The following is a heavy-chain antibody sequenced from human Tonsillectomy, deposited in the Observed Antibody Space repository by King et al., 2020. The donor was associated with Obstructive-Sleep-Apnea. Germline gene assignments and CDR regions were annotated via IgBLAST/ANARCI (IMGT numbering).Heavy chain of an antibody. CDR2: VSGSGVST. Sequence: VQLVESGGGLVQPGGSLRLSCAASGFTFSSYAMSWVRQAPGKGLEWVSTVSGSGVSTYYADSVKGRFTISRDNSRNTLYLQMNSLRAEDTAVYYCAKPDGSGSYYHYWYVDLWGRGTLAT. V-gene: IGHV3-23*04. J-gene: IGHJ2*01. CDR3: AKPDGSGSYYHYWYVDL. CDR1: GFTFSSYA. D-gene: IGHD3-10*01.